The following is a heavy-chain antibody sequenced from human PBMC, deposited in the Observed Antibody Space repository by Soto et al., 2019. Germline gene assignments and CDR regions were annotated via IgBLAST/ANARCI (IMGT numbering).Heavy chain of an antibody. CDR2: ISSNGGST. J-gene: IGHJ6*02. D-gene: IGHD2-15*01. CDR1: GFTFSSYA. V-gene: IGHV3-64*01. Sequence: LRLSCAASGFTFSSYAMHWVRQAPGKGLEYVSAISSNGGSTYYANSVKGRFTISRDNSKNTLYLQMGSLRAEDMAVYYCARGVVVVTATYGMDVWGQGTTVTVSS. CDR3: ARGVVVVTATYGMDV.